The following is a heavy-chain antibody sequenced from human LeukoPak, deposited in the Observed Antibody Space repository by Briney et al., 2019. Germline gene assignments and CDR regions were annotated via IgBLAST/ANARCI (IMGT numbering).Heavy chain of an antibody. J-gene: IGHJ3*02. V-gene: IGHV3-15*01. CDR3: TTRCSGGSCYSEDAFDI. D-gene: IGHD2-15*01. CDR2: IKSKTDGGTT. Sequence: GGSLRLSCAASGFTFSNAWMGWVRQVPGKGLEWVGRIKSKTDGGTTDYAAPVKGRFTISRDDSKNTLYLQMNSLKTEDTAVYYCTTRCSGGSCYSEDAFDIWGQGTMVTVSS. CDR1: GFTFSNAW.